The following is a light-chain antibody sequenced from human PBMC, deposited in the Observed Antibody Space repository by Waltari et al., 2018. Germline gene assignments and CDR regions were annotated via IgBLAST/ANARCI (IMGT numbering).Light chain of an antibody. Sequence: QSALTQPASVSGSPGPSITISCTGTSSDVGNFNLVSWYQQHPGKAPKPLIYEVSKRPSGVSNHFSGSKSGNTASLTISGLRAEDEADYYCCSYAGSRTYVFGTGTKVTVL. CDR1: SSDVGNFNL. CDR3: CSYAGSRTYV. CDR2: EVS. J-gene: IGLJ1*01. V-gene: IGLV2-23*02.